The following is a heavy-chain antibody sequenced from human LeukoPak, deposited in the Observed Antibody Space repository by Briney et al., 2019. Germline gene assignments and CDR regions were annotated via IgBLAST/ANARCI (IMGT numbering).Heavy chain of an antibody. Sequence: GGSLRLSCAAAGFTFSNYAMNWVRQAPGKGLEWVSVIYSGGSTYYADSVKGRFTISRDNSKNTLYLQMNSLRAEDTAVYYCARDGASGWYGDAFDIWGQGTMVTVSS. D-gene: IGHD6-19*01. CDR2: IYSGGST. CDR3: ARDGASGWYGDAFDI. J-gene: IGHJ3*02. CDR1: GFTFSNYA. V-gene: IGHV3-53*01.